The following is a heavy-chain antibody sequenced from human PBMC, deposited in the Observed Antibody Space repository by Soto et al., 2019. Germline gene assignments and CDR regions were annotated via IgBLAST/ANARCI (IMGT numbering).Heavy chain of an antibody. V-gene: IGHV1-18*01. J-gene: IGHJ4*02. CDR3: ARVVPGYSSSWYYFDY. Sequence: QVQLVQSGAEVKKPGASVKVSCKASGYTFTSYGISWVRQAPGQGLEWMGWISAYNGNTNYAQKLQGRVTMTTDTSTSTGYMELRSLRSDDTAVYYCARVVPGYSSSWYYFDYWGQGTLVTVSS. D-gene: IGHD6-13*01. CDR2: ISAYNGNT. CDR1: GYTFTSYG.